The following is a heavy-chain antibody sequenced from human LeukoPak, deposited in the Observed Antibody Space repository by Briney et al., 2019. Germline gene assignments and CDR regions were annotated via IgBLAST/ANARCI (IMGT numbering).Heavy chain of an antibody. J-gene: IGHJ4*02. CDR2: IYYSGST. V-gene: IGHV4-39*02. D-gene: IGHD4-17*01. Sequence: PSQTLSLTCTVSGGSISSSSYYWGWIRQPPGKGLECIGSIYYSGSTFYNPSLKSRVTISVDTSKNHFSLKLSSVTAADTAVYYCASSPTVTEGLGYWGQGTLVTVCS. CDR1: GGSISSSSYY. CDR3: ASSPTVTEGLGY.